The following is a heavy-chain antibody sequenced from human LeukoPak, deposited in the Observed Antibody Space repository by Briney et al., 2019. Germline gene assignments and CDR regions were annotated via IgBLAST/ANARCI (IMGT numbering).Heavy chain of an antibody. CDR1: GYTFTSYY. Sequence: ASVKVSCKASGYTFTSYYMHWVRQAPGQGLEWMGIINPSGGSTSYAQKFQGRVTMTRDTSTSTVYMELSSLRSEDTAVYYCAKDSVQWFGELSVNWFDPWGQGTLVTVSS. D-gene: IGHD3-10*01. V-gene: IGHV1-46*01. J-gene: IGHJ5*02. CDR2: INPSGGST. CDR3: AKDSVQWFGELSVNWFDP.